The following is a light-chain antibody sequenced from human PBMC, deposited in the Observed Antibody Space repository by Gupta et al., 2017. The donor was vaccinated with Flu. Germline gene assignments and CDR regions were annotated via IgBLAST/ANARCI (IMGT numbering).Light chain of an antibody. J-gene: IGKJ4*01. CDR2: STS. V-gene: IGKV1-39*01. CDR1: QNISRY. CDR3: QQSYSSPLT. Sequence: DIHMTQSPSSLSASVGDRVTITCRASQNISRYLNWYHQQPGKAPKLLIYSTSTLQSGVPSRFRGSGSGTDFPLTISNLQPEDLGSYYCQQSYSSPLTFGGGTNVEIK.